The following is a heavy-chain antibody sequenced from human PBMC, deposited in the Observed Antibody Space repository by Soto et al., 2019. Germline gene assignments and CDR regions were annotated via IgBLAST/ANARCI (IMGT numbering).Heavy chain of an antibody. CDR1: GGTFSSYA. V-gene: IGHV1-69*13. CDR3: ARDPPRNYYDSSGYSDY. Sequence: VASVKVSCKASGGTFSSYAISWVRQAPGQGPEWMGGIIPIFGTANYAQKFQGRVTITADESTSTAYMELSSLRSEDTAVYYCARDPPRNYYDSSGYSDYWGQGTLVTVSS. D-gene: IGHD3-22*01. CDR2: IIPIFGTA. J-gene: IGHJ4*02.